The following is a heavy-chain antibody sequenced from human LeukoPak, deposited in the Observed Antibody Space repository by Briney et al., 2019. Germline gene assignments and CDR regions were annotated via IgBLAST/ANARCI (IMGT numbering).Heavy chain of an antibody. CDR1: GFTFSSYS. V-gene: IGHV4-39*07. Sequence: PGGSLRLSCAASGFTFSSYSMNWVRQPPGKGLEWIGSIYYSGSTYYNPSLKSRVTISVDTSKNQFSLKLSSVTAADTAVYYCARVATYYDFWSGPNWFDPWGQGTLVTVSS. D-gene: IGHD3-3*01. J-gene: IGHJ5*02. CDR2: IYYSGST. CDR3: ARVATYYDFWSGPNWFDP.